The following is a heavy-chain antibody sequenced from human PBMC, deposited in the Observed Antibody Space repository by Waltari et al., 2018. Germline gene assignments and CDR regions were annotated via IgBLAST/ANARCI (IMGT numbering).Heavy chain of an antibody. D-gene: IGHD3-10*01. CDR2: INPSSGNT. CDR1: GYTFSDYD. CDR3: ARVGTQGVIITPSYFYYMDV. J-gene: IGHJ6*03. Sequence: QVQLVQSGAEGRKPGASVKVSCKASGYTFSDYDINWVRQAPGQGLEWMGWINPSSGNTGSPQKFQGRVTITKNSSLSTAYMELSRLRSEDTAVYYCARVGTQGVIITPSYFYYMDVWGKGTTVTVSS. V-gene: IGHV1-8*03.